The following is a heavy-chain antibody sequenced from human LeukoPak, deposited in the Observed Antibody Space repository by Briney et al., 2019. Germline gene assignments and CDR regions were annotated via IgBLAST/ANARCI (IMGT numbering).Heavy chain of an antibody. Sequence: GGSLRLSRAASGFTFSKSSMVWVARAPGKLVGWVSSISSSSSYIYYADSVKGRFTISRDNAKNSLYLQMNSLRAEDTAVYYCARGKGLYYFDYWGQGTLVTVSS. J-gene: IGHJ4*02. V-gene: IGHV3-21*01. CDR1: GFTFSKSS. CDR3: ARGKGLYYFDY. CDR2: ISSSSSYI.